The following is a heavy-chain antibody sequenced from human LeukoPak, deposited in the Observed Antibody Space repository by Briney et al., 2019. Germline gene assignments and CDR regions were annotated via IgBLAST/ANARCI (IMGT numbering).Heavy chain of an antibody. CDR3: ARVFRPSGRYYYCYYMDV. Sequence: PSESLSLTCTLHGRSISSDYCSSIRQSPGKGLEWNGYIYYSGRSTTYNPCLDNRVTISVDTSKNHIYLRLSSVTAEDTAVYYCARVFRPSGRYYYCYYMDVWGRGTTVTISS. V-gene: IGHV4-59*01. D-gene: IGHD3-10*01. CDR2: IYYSGRST. CDR1: GRSISSDY. J-gene: IGHJ6*03.